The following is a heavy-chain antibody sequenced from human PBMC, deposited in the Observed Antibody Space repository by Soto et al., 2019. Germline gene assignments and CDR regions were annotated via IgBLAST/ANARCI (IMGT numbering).Heavy chain of an antibody. J-gene: IGHJ6*03. CDR2: IYYSGST. V-gene: IGHV4-39*01. CDR1: GGSISSSSYY. Sequence: SETLSLTCTVSGGSISSSSYYWGWIRQPPGKGLDWIGSIYYSGSTYYNPSLKSRVTISVDTSKNQFSLKLSSVTAADTAVYYCARHPRGRYRPYYYYHYMDVWGKGTTVTVSS. CDR3: ARHPRGRYRPYYYYHYMDV. D-gene: IGHD3-16*02.